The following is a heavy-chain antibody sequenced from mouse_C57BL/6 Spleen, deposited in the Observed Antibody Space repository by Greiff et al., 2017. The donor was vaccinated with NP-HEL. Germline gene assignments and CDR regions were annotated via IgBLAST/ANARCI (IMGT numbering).Heavy chain of an antibody. J-gene: IGHJ1*03. Sequence: VQLQQSGPGLVQPSPSLSITCTVSGFSLTSYGVHWVRQSPGKGLEWLGLIWRGGSTDYNAAFMSRLSITKDNSKCQVFFKMNSLQADDTAIYYCATPYYGSSYWDFDVWGTGTTVTVSS. V-gene: IGHV2-5*01. D-gene: IGHD1-1*01. CDR3: ATPYYGSSYWDFDV. CDR2: IWRGGST. CDR1: GFSLTSYG.